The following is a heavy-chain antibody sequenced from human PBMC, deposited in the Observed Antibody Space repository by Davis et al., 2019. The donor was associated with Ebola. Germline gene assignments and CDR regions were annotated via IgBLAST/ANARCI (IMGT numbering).Heavy chain of an antibody. D-gene: IGHD6-19*01. V-gene: IGHV1-18*01. CDR2: ISAYNGNT. Sequence: ASVKVSCKASGYTFTSYGISWVRQAPGQGLEWMGWISAYNGNTNYAQKLQGRVTMTTDTSTSTAYMELRSLRSDDTAVYYCARDPIPGYSSGWSTGGGWFDPWGQGTLVTVSS. CDR1: GYTFTSYG. CDR3: ARDPIPGYSSGWSTGGGWFDP. J-gene: IGHJ5*02.